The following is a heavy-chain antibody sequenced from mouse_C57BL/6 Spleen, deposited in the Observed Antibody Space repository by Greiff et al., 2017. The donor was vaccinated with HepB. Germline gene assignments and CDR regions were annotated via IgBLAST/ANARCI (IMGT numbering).Heavy chain of an antibody. J-gene: IGHJ4*01. CDR2: IYPRDGST. CDR3: ENRDY. D-gene: IGHD5-2*01. CDR1: GYTFTSYD. V-gene: IGHV1-85*01. Sequence: VKLVESGPELVKPGASVKLSCKASGYTFTSYDINWVKQRPGQGLEWIGWIYPRDGSTKYNEKFKGKATLTVDTSSSTAYMELHSLTSEDSAVYFCENRDYWGQGTSVTVSS.